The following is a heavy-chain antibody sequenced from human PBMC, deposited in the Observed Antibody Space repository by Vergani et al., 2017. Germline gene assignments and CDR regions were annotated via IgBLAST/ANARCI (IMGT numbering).Heavy chain of an antibody. CDR1: GGTFSSYA. J-gene: IGHJ6*03. CDR2: IIPIFGTA. CDR3: AFKRKRKIAAAGTYYYYMDV. D-gene: IGHD6-13*01. V-gene: IGHV1-69*01. Sequence: QVQLVQSGAEVKKPGSSVKVSCKASGGTFSSYAISWVRQAPGQGLEWMGGIIPIFGTANYAQKFQGRVTITADESTSTAYMELSSLRSEDTAVYYCAFKRKRKIAAAGTYYYYMDVWGKGTTVTVSS.